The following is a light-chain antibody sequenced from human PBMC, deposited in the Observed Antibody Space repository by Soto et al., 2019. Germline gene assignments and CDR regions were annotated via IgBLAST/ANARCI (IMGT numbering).Light chain of an antibody. CDR1: SSDVGGYNY. J-gene: IGLJ2*01. CDR3: SSYAGSNGVV. V-gene: IGLV2-8*01. CDR2: EVS. Sequence: QSALTQPPSASGSPGQSVTISCTGTSSDVGGYNYVSWYQQHPGEAPKLMIYEVSKRASGVPDRFSGSKSGNTASLTVSGLQAEDEADYYCSSYAGSNGVVFGGGTKLTVL.